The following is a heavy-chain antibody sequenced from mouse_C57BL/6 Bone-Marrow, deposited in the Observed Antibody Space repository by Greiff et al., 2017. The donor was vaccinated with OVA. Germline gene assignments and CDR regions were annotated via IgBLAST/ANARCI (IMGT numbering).Heavy chain of an antibody. Sequence: VQLQQPGAELVMPGASVKLSCKASGYTFTSYWMHWVKQRPGQGLEWIGEIDPSDSYTNYNQKFKGKSTLTVDKSSSTAYMQLSSLTSEDSAVYYCASHGSSYEYFDYWGQGTTLTVSS. CDR1: GYTFTSYW. V-gene: IGHV1-69*01. CDR3: ASHGSSYEYFDY. J-gene: IGHJ2*01. D-gene: IGHD1-1*01. CDR2: IDPSDSYT.